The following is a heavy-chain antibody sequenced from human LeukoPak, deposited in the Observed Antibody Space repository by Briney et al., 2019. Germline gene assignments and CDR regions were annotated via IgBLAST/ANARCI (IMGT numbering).Heavy chain of an antibody. CDR3: ARGGGDCSSTSCYAFDI. Sequence: SETLSLTCAVSGGSFSGYYWSWIRQPPGKGVELIWEINHSGSTNYNASLKSRVTISVETSKNQFSLKLSSVTAADTAVYYCARGGGDCSSTSCYAFDIWGQGTMVTVSS. J-gene: IGHJ3*02. V-gene: IGHV4-34*01. CDR2: INHSGST. CDR1: GGSFSGYY. D-gene: IGHD2-2*01.